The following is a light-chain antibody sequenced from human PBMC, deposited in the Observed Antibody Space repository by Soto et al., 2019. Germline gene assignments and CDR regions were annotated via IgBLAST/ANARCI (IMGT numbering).Light chain of an antibody. CDR1: LTVSTN. Sequence: TQSPATLSLSPGDRATLSCWASLTVSTNLAWYQQNPGQAPRLLIYYTSTRATGIPARFSGSGSAKEFTLTISSLQPEDSAVYSCQQYNNWPPGATFGHGTKV. V-gene: IGKV3-15*01. CDR3: QQYNNWPPGAT. CDR2: YTS. J-gene: IGKJ3*01.